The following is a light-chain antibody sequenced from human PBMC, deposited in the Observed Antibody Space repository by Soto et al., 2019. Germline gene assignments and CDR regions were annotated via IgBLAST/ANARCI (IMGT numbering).Light chain of an antibody. V-gene: IGKV3-11*01. CDR2: DVS. Sequence: EIVLTQSPATLSLSPGDTATLSCRASQSVTSSLAWFQQKPGQAPRLLIYDVSRRATAIPARFSGSGSGTDFNLTISRLEPEEFAVYYCQPRTTWPTFGVGTKVEIK. J-gene: IGKJ4*01. CDR1: QSVTSS. CDR3: QPRTTWPT.